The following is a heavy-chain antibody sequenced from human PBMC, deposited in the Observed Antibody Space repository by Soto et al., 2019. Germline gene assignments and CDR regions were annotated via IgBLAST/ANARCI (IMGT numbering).Heavy chain of an antibody. CDR3: AKARHSTSWYGLEADF. J-gene: IGHJ4*02. CDR1: GFIFSDYA. D-gene: IGHD6-13*01. Sequence: QVQLVETGGGVVQPGRSLRLSCAASGFIFSDYAMHWVRQAPGKALEWVAVISYGGDNKYYADSVRGRFAISRDNLKNTLVLQMNSLNPEDTAMYHCAKARHSTSWYGLEADFWGQGTLVTVSS. CDR2: ISYGGDNK. V-gene: IGHV3-30*09.